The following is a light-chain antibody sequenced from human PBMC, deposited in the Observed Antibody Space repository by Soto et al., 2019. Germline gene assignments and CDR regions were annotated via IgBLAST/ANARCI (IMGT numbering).Light chain of an antibody. CDR2: DAS. CDR3: QQYDSYSSEP. CDR1: QTVNTW. Sequence: DIQMTQSPSTLSASVGDRVTITCRASQTVNTWLAWYQQKPGKAPKVLIFDASSLKTGVPSRFSGSGSGTEFTLTISNLQPDDFATYYRQQYDSYSSEPFVQGPKVDIK. J-gene: IGKJ1*01. V-gene: IGKV1-5*01.